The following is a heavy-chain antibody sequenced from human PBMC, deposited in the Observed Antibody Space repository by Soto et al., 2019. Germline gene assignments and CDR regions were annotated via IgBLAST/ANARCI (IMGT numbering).Heavy chain of an antibody. CDR3: ARKKGDFWPEYYYYYYGMDV. Sequence: SETLSLTCTVSGVSISSGGYYWSWIRQHPGKGLEWIGDIYYSGSTNYNPSLKSRVTISVDTSKNQFSLKLSSVTAADTAVYYCARKKGDFWPEYYYYYYGMDVWGQGTTVTVSS. V-gene: IGHV4-31*03. CDR2: IYYSGST. CDR1: GVSISSGGYY. D-gene: IGHD3-3*01. J-gene: IGHJ6*02.